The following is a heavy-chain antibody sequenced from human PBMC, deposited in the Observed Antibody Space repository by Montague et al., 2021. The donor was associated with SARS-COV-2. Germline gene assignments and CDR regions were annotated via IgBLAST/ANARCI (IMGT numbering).Heavy chain of an antibody. D-gene: IGHD6-19*01. CDR1: GFSLSTSGMC. Sequence: PALVKPTQTLTLTCTFSGFSLSTSGMCVSWIRQPPGKALEWLARIDWDDDKYYSTSLKTRLTISKDTSKNQVVFTMTNMDPVDTATYYCARMTVAGIPFDYWGQGTLVTVSS. J-gene: IGHJ4*02. CDR3: ARMTVAGIPFDY. CDR2: IDWDDDK. V-gene: IGHV2-70*11.